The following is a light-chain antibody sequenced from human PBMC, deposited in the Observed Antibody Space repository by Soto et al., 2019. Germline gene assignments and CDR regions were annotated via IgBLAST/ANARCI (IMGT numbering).Light chain of an antibody. J-gene: IGLJ3*02. Sequence: QSVLTQPASVSGSPGQSITISCTGTSSDVGGYNYVSWYQLHPGKAPKLMVYEVSYRPSGVSSRFSGSKSANTASLTISGLQAEDEADYHCCSYAGNRTFVFGGGTKVTVL. CDR2: EVS. CDR3: CSYAGNRTFV. V-gene: IGLV2-14*01. CDR1: SSDVGGYNY.